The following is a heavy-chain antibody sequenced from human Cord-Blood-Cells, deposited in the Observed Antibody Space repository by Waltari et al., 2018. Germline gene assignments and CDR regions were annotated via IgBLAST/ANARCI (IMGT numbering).Heavy chain of an antibody. J-gene: IGHJ4*02. CDR1: GFTFSSYW. D-gene: IGHD3-10*01. V-gene: IGHV3-74*01. Sequence: EVQLVESGGGLVQPGGSLRLSCAASGFTFSSYWMHWFRQAPGKGLVWVSRINSDGSSTSYADSVKGRFTISRDNAKNTLYLQMNSLRAEDTAVYYCARGGIRFGELYYFDYWGQGTLVTVSS. CDR2: INSDGSST. CDR3: ARGGIRFGELYYFDY.